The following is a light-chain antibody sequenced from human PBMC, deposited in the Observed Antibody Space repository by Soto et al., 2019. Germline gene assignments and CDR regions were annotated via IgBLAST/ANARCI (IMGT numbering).Light chain of an antibody. V-gene: IGLV2-23*01. Sequence: QSALTQPGSVSGSPGQSITISCSGTSSDIGSYNLVSWYQQHPGKAPKVIIFEGSRLPSGVSSRFSGYKSGNTTSLTISGFRPEDEADYYCSSYAGSNVLVVFGGGTKVTVL. CDR1: SSDIGSYNL. J-gene: IGLJ2*01. CDR2: EGS. CDR3: SSYAGSNVLVV.